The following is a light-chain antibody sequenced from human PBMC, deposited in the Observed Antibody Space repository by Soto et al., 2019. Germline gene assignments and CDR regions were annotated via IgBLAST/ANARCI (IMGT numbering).Light chain of an antibody. CDR3: QQRYRMVT. CDR1: QGISSY. J-gene: IGKJ1*01. V-gene: IGKV1-9*01. CDR2: AAS. Sequence: IQLTQSPSSLSASVGDRVTITCRASQGISSYLAWYQQKPGKAPKLLIYAASTLQSGVPSRFSGSRSGKALHITITSLQSEYPATYYSQQRYRMVTVGQGTK.